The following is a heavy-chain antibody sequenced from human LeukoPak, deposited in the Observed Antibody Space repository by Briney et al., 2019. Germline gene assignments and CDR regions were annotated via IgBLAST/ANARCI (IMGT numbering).Heavy chain of an antibody. J-gene: IGHJ4*02. CDR1: GGSISSSNW. Sequence: PSGTLSLTCAVSGGSISSSNWWSWVRQPPGKGLEWIGSIYYSGSTYYNPSLKSRVTISVDTSKNQFSLKLNSVTAADTAVYYCARVQWELPPVDPYRTNYYFDSWGQGTLVTVSS. V-gene: IGHV4-4*02. D-gene: IGHD1-26*01. CDR2: IYYSGST. CDR3: ARVQWELPPVDPYRTNYYFDS.